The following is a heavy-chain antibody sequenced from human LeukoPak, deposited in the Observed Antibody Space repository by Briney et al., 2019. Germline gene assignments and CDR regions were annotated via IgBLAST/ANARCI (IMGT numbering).Heavy chain of an antibody. CDR2: ISAYNGNT. Sequence: GASVKVSCKASGYIFTSYGISWVRQAPGQGLEWMGWISAYNGNTNYAQKLQGRVTMTTDTSTSTAYMELRSLRSDDTAVYYCARVSPRTRIVVVVAARGNYFDYWGQGTLVTVSS. D-gene: IGHD2-15*01. V-gene: IGHV1-18*01. J-gene: IGHJ4*02. CDR1: GYIFTSYG. CDR3: ARVSPRTRIVVVVAARGNYFDY.